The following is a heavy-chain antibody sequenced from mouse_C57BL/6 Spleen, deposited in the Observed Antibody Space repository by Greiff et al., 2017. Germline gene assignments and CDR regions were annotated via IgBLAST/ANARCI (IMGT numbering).Heavy chain of an antibody. V-gene: IGHV1-64*01. Sequence: VQLQQPGAELVKPGASVKLSCKASGYTFTSYWMHWVKQRPGQGLEWIGMIHPNSGSTNYNEKFKSKATLTVDKSSSTAYMQLSSLTSEDSAVYYCASEGGYYYGISPWFAYWGQGTLVTVSA. CDR2: IHPNSGST. J-gene: IGHJ3*01. D-gene: IGHD1-1*01. CDR1: GYTFTSYW. CDR3: ASEGGYYYGISPWFAY.